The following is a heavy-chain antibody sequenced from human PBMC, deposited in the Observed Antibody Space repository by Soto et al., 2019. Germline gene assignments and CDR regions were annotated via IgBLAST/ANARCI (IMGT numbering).Heavy chain of an antibody. CDR1: GFMFSSYW. J-gene: IGHJ4*02. D-gene: IGHD6-19*01. CDR2: IDTDGSST. V-gene: IGHV3-74*01. Sequence: GGSLRLSCAASGFMFSSYWMHWVRQAPGKGLVWVAHIDTDGSSTSYADSVKGRFTISRDYAKNTLYLQMNSVRAEDMALYYCARVRGPRYSSGWNDYWGQGTLVTVSS. CDR3: ARVRGPRYSSGWNDY.